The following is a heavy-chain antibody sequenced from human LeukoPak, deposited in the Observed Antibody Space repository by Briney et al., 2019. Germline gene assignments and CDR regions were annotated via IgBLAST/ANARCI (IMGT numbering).Heavy chain of an antibody. CDR1: GGSISSYY. CDR2: ISYSGST. Sequence: SETLSLTCTVSGGSISSYYWSWIRQPPGKGLEWIGYISYSGSTYNNPSLKSRVTISLDTSKNQFSLKLSSVTAADTAVYYCARVGVGDIHLDYWGQGTLVTVSS. J-gene: IGHJ4*02. CDR3: ARVGVGDIHLDY. V-gene: IGHV4-30-4*01. D-gene: IGHD3-16*01.